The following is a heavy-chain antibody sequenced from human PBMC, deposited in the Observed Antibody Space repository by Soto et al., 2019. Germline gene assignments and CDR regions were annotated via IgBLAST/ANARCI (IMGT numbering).Heavy chain of an antibody. J-gene: IGHJ4*01. CDR3: ARHLEYCSGGRCSAVYDY. D-gene: IGHD2-15*01. V-gene: IGHV3-7*01. CDR1: GFAISTSW. CDR2: IYQDGSDK. Sequence: EVQLVESGGGLVQPGGSLRLSCAASGFAISTSWMSWVRQAPGRGLEWVANIYQDGSDKYYVDSVKGRFTISRDNDKKSLYLQMNSLRAEDTAVYYCARHLEYCSGGRCSAVYDYWGHGTLVTVSS.